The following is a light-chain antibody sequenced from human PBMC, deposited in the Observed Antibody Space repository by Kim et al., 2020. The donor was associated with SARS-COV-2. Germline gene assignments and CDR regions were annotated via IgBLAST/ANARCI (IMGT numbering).Light chain of an antibody. CDR2: DAS. V-gene: IGKV3-11*01. Sequence: AAGERATRTSTASRNVGNYLDWYQQKPGQVPRLLIYDASSRATGIPARFSASGSGTGFTLTISSLEPEDFAVYYCQQRSDWAPWTFGQGTKVDIK. CDR1: RNVGNY. CDR3: QQRSDWAPWT. J-gene: IGKJ1*01.